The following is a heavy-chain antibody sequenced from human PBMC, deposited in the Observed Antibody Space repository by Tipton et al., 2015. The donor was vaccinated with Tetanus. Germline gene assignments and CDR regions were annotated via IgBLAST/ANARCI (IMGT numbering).Heavy chain of an antibody. J-gene: IGHJ4*02. CDR2: IYPANSDT. D-gene: IGHD6-13*01. V-gene: IGHV5-51*01. CDR1: GYSFTRYW. Sequence: QLVQSGAEVKKPGDSLRISCTASGYSFTRYWIGWVRQMPGKGLEWMGVIYPANSDTTYSPSIQGLVTISVDKSISTAYLQWSSLKASDTAMYYCASGGWTAAGTFDYWGQGTLVSVS. CDR3: ASGGWTAAGTFDY.